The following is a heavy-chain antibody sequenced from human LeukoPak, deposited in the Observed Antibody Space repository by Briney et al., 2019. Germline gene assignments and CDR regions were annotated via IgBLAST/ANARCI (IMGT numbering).Heavy chain of an antibody. D-gene: IGHD5-24*01. V-gene: IGHV1-2*02. Sequence: GASVKVSCKASGYPFTDYYIHWVRQAPGQGLEWMGWINPNSGGTNYAQSFQGRVTMTKDTSITTAYMELSRLTSDDTAVYYYARRATAAGYTIDYWGQGTLVTVSS. CDR3: ARRATAAGYTIDY. CDR2: INPNSGGT. CDR1: GYPFTDYY. J-gene: IGHJ4*02.